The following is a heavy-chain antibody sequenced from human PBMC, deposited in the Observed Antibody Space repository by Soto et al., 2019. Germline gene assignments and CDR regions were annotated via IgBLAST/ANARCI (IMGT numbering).Heavy chain of an antibody. J-gene: IGHJ5*02. V-gene: IGHV4-31*03. Sequence: PSETLSLTCTVSGGSISSGGYYWSWIRQHPGKGLEWIGYIYYSGSTYYNPSLKSRVTISVDTSKNQFSLKLSSVTAADTAVYYCARVVAARPPWFDPWGQGTLVTVSS. CDR2: IYYSGST. D-gene: IGHD6-6*01. CDR1: GGSISSGGYY. CDR3: ARVVAARPPWFDP.